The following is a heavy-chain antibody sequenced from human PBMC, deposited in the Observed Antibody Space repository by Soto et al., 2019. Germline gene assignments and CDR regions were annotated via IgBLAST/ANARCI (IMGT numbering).Heavy chain of an antibody. CDR2: INHSGST. D-gene: IGHD2-8*02. CDR1: GGSFSGYY. J-gene: IGHJ5*02. V-gene: IGHV4-34*01. CDR3: ARVVYFFIIGFSYTSTNGMYP. Sequence: SETLSLTCAFYGGSFSGYYWSWIRQPPGKGLEWIGEINHSGSTNYNPSLKSRVTISVDTSKNQFSLKLSSVTAADTAVYYCARVVYFFIIGFSYTSTNGMYPGGQGTRVTVSS.